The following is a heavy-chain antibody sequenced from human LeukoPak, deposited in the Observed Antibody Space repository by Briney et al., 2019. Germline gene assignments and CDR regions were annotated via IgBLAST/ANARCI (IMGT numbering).Heavy chain of an antibody. CDR1: GFTFSSAW. Sequence: GGSLRLSCAASGFTFSSAWMTWVRQAPGKGLEYVARIKSKVDGETTDYIAPVKGRFIISRDDSKNTLYLQMNSLRTEDTAVYCCSRRFWTGYYDSLGQGTLVTVSS. V-gene: IGHV3-15*01. D-gene: IGHD3/OR15-3a*01. CDR3: SRRFWTGYYDS. J-gene: IGHJ4*02. CDR2: IKSKVDGETT.